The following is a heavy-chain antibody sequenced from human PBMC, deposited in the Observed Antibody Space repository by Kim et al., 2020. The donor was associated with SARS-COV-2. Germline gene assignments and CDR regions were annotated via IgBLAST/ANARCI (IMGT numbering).Heavy chain of an antibody. CDR3: ARGPPMRGFITYAMDV. Sequence: GGSLRLSCAASGFSFSDYYMAWIRQAPGMGLECISYISGSGTTIHYADSVKGRFTVSRDNARNSVFLQMNNLRAGDTALYYCARGPPMRGFITYAMDVWGQGTAVTVSS. CDR1: GFSFSDYY. J-gene: IGHJ6*02. V-gene: IGHV3-11*01. CDR2: ISGSGTTI. D-gene: IGHD1-20*01.